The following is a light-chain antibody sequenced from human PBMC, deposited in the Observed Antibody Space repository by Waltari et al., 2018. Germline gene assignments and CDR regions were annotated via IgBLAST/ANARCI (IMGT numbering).Light chain of an antibody. V-gene: IGKV3-11*01. J-gene: IGKJ4*01. Sequence: VLTHSPATLSLSPGERATLSCRASHSVNWYLAWYQQRPGQAPRLLIYDASNRATGIPARFSGSGSETDFTLTISSLQPEDSAVYYCQQRRNWPLTFGGGTKVEIK. CDR3: QQRRNWPLT. CDR2: DAS. CDR1: HSVNWY.